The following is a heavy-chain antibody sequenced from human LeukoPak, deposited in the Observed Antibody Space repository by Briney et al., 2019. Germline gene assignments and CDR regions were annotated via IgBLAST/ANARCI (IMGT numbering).Heavy chain of an antibody. V-gene: IGHV3-23*01. CDR3: ASRQGLGWHYVN. CDR2: ISDSGGST. D-gene: IGHD3-10*02. J-gene: IGHJ4*02. Sequence: GGTLRLSCVDSGFTFSSYAMSWVRQVPGKGLEWVSGISDSGGSTYYADSVKGRFTISRDNSKNTLYLQMNSLRAEDTAVYYCASRQGLGWHYVNWGQGTLVTVSS. CDR1: GFTFSSYA.